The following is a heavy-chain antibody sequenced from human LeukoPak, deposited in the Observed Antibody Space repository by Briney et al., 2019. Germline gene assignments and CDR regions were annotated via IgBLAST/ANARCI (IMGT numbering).Heavy chain of an antibody. D-gene: IGHD3-10*01. J-gene: IGHJ5*02. CDR2: MNPNSGNT. V-gene: IGHV1-8*03. CDR3: VRMTVRGVISP. CDR1: GYTFTNHD. Sequence: ASVKVSCKASGYTFTNHDINWVRQATGLGLEWMGWMNPNSGNTGYSQKFQGRLTITRDTPISTAYMELSSLRSDDTAVYYCVRMTVRGVISPWGQGTRVTVSS.